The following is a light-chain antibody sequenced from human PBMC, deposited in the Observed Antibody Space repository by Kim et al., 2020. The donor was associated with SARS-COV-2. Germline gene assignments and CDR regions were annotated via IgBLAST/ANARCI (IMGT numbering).Light chain of an antibody. Sequence: ASVGDRVTITCRASQVINNYLAWDQQKPGKAPTVLIYGASTWHSGVPSRFSGSGSGTDFTLTISSLQPEDVGTYYCQKYDSAPWTFGHGTKVDIK. V-gene: IGKV1-27*01. CDR3: QKYDSAPWT. J-gene: IGKJ1*01. CDR1: QVINNY. CDR2: GAS.